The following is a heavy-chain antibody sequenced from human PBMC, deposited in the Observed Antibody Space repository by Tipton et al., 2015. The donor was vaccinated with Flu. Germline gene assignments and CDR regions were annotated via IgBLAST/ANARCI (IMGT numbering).Heavy chain of an antibody. J-gene: IGHJ4*02. Sequence: SLRLSCAVSGFTVNSNYVTWVRQAPNKGLEWVSVFYSGGGTSYADSVKGRFTVSRDNFKTTLYLQMDSLRAGDTGVYFCASGRPWYNFESWGQGTLVTVSS. V-gene: IGHV3-66*01. CDR2: FYSGGGT. CDR1: GFTVNSNY. D-gene: IGHD6-13*01. CDR3: ASGRPWYNFES.